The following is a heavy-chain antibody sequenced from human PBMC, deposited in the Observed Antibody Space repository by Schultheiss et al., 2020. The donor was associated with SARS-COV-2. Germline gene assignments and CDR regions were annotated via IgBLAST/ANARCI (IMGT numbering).Heavy chain of an antibody. Sequence: SETLSLTCTVSGGSITGYYWSWIRQPPGKGLEWIGYISYSGTTKYNPSLESRVSISVDTSKNQFSLKLSSVTAADTAVYYCARVPYYPGGAFDIWGQGTMVTVSS. D-gene: IGHD1-26*01. CDR3: ARVPYYPGGAFDI. CDR2: ISYSGTT. J-gene: IGHJ3*02. V-gene: IGHV4-59*01. CDR1: GGSITGYY.